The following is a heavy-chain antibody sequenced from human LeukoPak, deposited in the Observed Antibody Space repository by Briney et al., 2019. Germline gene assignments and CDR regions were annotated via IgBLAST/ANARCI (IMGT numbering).Heavy chain of an antibody. J-gene: IGHJ6*03. Sequence: SGPTLVNPTQTLTLTCTFSGFSLSTSGMCVSWIRQPPGKALEWLARIDWDDDKYYSTSLKTRLTISKDTSKNQVVLTMTNMDPVDTATYYCARTQPYVGRGGYYYYYMDVWGKGTTVTISS. D-gene: IGHD3-10*01. CDR1: GFSLSTSGMC. CDR3: ARTQPYVGRGGYYYYYMDV. CDR2: IDWDDDK. V-gene: IGHV2-70*11.